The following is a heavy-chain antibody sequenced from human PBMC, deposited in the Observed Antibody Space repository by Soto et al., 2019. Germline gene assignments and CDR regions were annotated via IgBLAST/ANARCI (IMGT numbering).Heavy chain of an antibody. D-gene: IGHD2-15*01. CDR3: AKDLVAATPNWFDP. CDR2: ISGSGGST. J-gene: IGHJ5*02. V-gene: IGHV3-23*01. Sequence: EVQLLESGGGLVQPGGSLRLSCAASGFTFSSYAMSWVRQAPGQGLEWVSGISGSGGSTYYADSVKGRFTIARDNSKNTLSLQMNSLRAEDTAVYYCAKDLVAATPNWFDPWGQGTLVTVSS. CDR1: GFTFSSYA.